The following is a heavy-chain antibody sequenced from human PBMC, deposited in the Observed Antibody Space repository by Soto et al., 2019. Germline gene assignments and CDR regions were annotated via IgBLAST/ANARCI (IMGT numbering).Heavy chain of an antibody. CDR3: ARSFYGDYFDT. Sequence: SETLSLTCTVSGGSISSYYWSWIRQPPGKGLEWIGYIYYSGSTNYNPSLKSRVTISVDTSKNQFSLKLGSVTAADTAVYYCARSFYGDYFDTWGPGTLVTVSS. CDR2: IYYSGST. D-gene: IGHD4-17*01. V-gene: IGHV4-59*01. J-gene: IGHJ4*02. CDR1: GGSISSYY.